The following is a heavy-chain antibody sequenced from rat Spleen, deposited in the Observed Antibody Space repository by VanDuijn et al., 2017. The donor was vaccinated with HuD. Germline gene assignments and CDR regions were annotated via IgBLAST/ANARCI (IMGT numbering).Heavy chain of an antibody. J-gene: IGHJ3*01. Sequence: EVQLVESGGGLVQPGRSMKLSCAASGFTFSNYYMAWVRQAPTKGLEWVASISAGGGNTYYRDSVKGRFTISRDNAKSTLYLQMNSLRSEDTATYYCTRDAAEGIGWFAYWGQGTLVTVSS. V-gene: IGHV5-25*01. CDR2: ISAGGGNT. CDR3: TRDAAEGIGWFAY. D-gene: IGHD1-11*01. CDR1: GFTFSNYY.